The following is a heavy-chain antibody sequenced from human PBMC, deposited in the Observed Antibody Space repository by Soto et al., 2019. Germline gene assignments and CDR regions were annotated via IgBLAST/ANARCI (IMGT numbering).Heavy chain of an antibody. J-gene: IGHJ4*02. V-gene: IGHV3-33*03. Sequence: QAQLLESGGGVVQPGTSLRLSCAASGFTISTHGMHWVRQAPGKGLEWLASIWADGSSTFYADYVKGWISISKDNSKNTLYLDMSRRRAEVTAVYYCDAATTWSFHVAYWGQGTQVTVSS. CDR1: GFTISTHG. CDR2: IWADGSST. CDR3: DAATTWSFHVAY. D-gene: IGHD1-26*01.